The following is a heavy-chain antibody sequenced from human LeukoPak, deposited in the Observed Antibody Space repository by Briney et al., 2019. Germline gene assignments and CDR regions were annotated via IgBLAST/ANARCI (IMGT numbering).Heavy chain of an antibody. J-gene: IGHJ3*02. CDR2: IIPILGIA. D-gene: IGHD2-15*01. V-gene: IGHV1-69*04. CDR1: GGTFSSYA. Sequence: SVKVSCKSSGGTFSSYAISWVRQAPGQGLEWMGRIIPILGIANYAQKFQGRVAITADKSTSTAYMELSSLRSEDTAVYYCAREGAWSKAPPGAFDIWGQGTMVTVSS. CDR3: AREGAWSKAPPGAFDI.